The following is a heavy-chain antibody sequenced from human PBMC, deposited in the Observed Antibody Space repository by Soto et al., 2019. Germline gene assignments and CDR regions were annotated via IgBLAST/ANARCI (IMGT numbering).Heavy chain of an antibody. J-gene: IGHJ3*02. CDR3: AHRQLCFGDAAFDT. Sequence: QITLKESGPTLVKPTQTLTLTCTFSGFSLSTSGVGVGWIRQPPGKALEWLALIYGDDDKRYSPSMKSTLTVTKDTSKNQGVLTLTNMDPVDTAIDYCAHRQLCFGDAAFDTWGQGTMVTVSS. CDR1: GFSLSTSGVG. CDR2: IYGDDDK. V-gene: IGHV2-5*02. D-gene: IGHD3-10*01.